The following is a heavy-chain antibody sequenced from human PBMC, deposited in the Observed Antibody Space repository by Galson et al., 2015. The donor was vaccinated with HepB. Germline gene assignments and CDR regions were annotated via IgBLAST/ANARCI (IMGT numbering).Heavy chain of an antibody. CDR2: ISAYNGNT. V-gene: IGHV1-18*01. D-gene: IGHD5-18*01. CDR3: ARVDTAMDYNWFDP. CDR1: GYTFTSYG. J-gene: IGHJ5*02. Sequence: SVKVSCKASGYTFTSYGISWVRQAPGQGLEWMGWISAYNGNTNYAQKLQGRVTMTTDTSTSTAYMELRSLRSDDTAVYYCARVDTAMDYNWFDPWGQGTLVTVSS.